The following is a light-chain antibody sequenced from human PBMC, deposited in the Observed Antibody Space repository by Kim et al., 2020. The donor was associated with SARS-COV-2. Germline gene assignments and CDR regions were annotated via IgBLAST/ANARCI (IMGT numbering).Light chain of an antibody. V-gene: IGLV1-47*01. Sequence: GQRVPISCSGSSYNIVSNYVYWSKQLPGTAPKLLIYRNNQRPSGVPDRFSGSKSGTSASLAISGLRSEDEADYYCAAWDDSLSGYVFGTGTKVTVL. CDR3: AAWDDSLSGYV. CDR1: SYNIVSNY. J-gene: IGLJ1*01. CDR2: RNN.